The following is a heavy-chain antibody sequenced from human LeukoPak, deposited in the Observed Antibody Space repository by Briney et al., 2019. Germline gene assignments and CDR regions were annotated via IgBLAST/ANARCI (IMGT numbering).Heavy chain of an antibody. D-gene: IGHD4-17*01. J-gene: IGHJ6*02. CDR3: ASGLRSFYGMDV. CDR2: INPNSGGT. CDR1: GCTFTGYY. Sequence: ASVKVSCKASGCTFTGYYMHRVRQAPGQGLEWMGWINPNSGGTNYAQKFQGRVTKTRDTSISTAYMELSRLRSDDTAVYYCASGLRSFYGMDVWGQGTTVTVSS. V-gene: IGHV1-2*02.